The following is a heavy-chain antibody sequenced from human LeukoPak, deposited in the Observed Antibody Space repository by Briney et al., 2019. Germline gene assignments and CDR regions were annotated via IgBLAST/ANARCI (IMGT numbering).Heavy chain of an antibody. V-gene: IGHV4-59*08. Sequence: TSSETLSLTCTVSGGSISSYYWSWIRQPPGKGLEWIGYIYYSGSTNYNPSLKSRVTISVDTSKNQFSLKLSSVTAADTAVYYCARSDDYGDYYFDHWGQGTLVTVSS. CDR2: IYYSGST. D-gene: IGHD4-17*01. J-gene: IGHJ4*02. CDR1: GGSISSYY. CDR3: ARSDDYGDYYFDH.